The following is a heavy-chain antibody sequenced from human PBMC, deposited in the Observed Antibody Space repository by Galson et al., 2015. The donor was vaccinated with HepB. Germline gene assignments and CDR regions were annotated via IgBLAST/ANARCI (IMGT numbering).Heavy chain of an antibody. V-gene: IGHV3-30*03. CDR2: VVYDGSDK. CDR3: ARDGSGTYYFDY. CDR1: GFTFSYYS. Sequence: SLRLSCAASGFTFSYYSMHWVCLAPGKGLEWVAAVVYDGSDKYYADSVKGQFTISRDNSKNALYLQMNSLRGEDTAVYYCARDGSGTYYFDYWGLGTLVTVSS. J-gene: IGHJ4*02. D-gene: IGHD1-14*01.